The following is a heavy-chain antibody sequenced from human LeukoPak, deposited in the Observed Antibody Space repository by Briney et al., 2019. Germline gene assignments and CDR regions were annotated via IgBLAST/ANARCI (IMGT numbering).Heavy chain of an antibody. CDR1: GGSISSYY. V-gene: IGHV4-59*01. CDR2: TYYSGST. CDR3: ARGLFGVFDY. J-gene: IGHJ4*02. Sequence: SETLPLTCTVSGGSISSYYWRWIRQPPGKGLEWIGYTYYSGSTNYNPSLKSRVTISVDTSKNQFSLKLSSVTAADTAVYYCARGLFGVFDYWGQGTLVTVSS. D-gene: IGHD3-3*01.